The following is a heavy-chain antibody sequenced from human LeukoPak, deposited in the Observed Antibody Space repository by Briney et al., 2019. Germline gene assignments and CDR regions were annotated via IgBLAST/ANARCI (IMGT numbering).Heavy chain of an antibody. CDR2: ISGSGGST. J-gene: IGHJ4*02. CDR1: GFTFSSYA. D-gene: IGHD6-13*01. V-gene: IGHV3-23*01. Sequence: GGSLRLSCAASGFTFSSYAMSWVRQAPGKGLEWASAISGSGGSTYYADSVKGRFTISRDNSKNTLYLQMNSLRAEDTAVYYCAKVGSQQQLPEFDYWGQGTLVTVSS. CDR3: AKVGSQQQLPEFDY.